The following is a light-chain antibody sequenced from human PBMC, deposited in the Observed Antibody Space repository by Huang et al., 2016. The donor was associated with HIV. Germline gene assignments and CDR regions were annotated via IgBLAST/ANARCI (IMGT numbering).Light chain of an antibody. CDR3: QQSYSTLPYT. J-gene: IGKJ2*01. CDR1: QSISTY. Sequence: DIQMTQSPSSLSASVGDRVTITCRASQSISTYLNWYQQKPGKAPKLLIYAASNLQSGVPSRFSGSVSGTDFTLTISSLQPEDFATYFCQQSYSTLPYTFGQGTKLEIK. V-gene: IGKV1-39*01. CDR2: AAS.